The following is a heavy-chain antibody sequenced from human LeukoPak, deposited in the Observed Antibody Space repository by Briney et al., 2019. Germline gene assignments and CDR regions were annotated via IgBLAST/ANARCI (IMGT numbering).Heavy chain of an antibody. CDR2: IIPIFGTA. J-gene: IGHJ4*02. CDR3: ARESQDTAMGDYFDY. Sequence: SVKVSCKASGGTFSSYAISWVRQTPGQGLEWMGRIIPIFGTANYAQKFQGRVTITTDESTSTAYMELSSLRSEDTAVYYCARESQDTAMGDYFDYWGQGTLVTVSS. D-gene: IGHD5-18*01. V-gene: IGHV1-69*05. CDR1: GGTFSSYA.